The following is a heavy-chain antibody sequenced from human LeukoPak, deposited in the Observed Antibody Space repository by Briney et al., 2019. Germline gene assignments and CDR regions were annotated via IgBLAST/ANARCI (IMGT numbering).Heavy chain of an antibody. Sequence: PGGSLRLSCAASGFPFSSYAMSWVRQAPGKGLEGISAIDDGGTSTYYADSVKGRFTISRDNSKSTLYLQMNSLRADDTAVYYCAKRVPYSSSSVYFDCWGQGTLVTVSS. CDR3: AKRVPYSSSSVYFDC. V-gene: IGHV3-23*01. CDR1: GFPFSSYA. CDR2: IDDGGTST. D-gene: IGHD6-6*01. J-gene: IGHJ4*02.